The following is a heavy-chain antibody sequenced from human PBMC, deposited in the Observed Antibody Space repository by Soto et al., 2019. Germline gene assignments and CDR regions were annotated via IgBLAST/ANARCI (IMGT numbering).Heavy chain of an antibody. D-gene: IGHD3-16*01. Sequence: QVQLVQSGAEVKKPGSSVRVSCKVSGGTFGSHTFTWVRQAPGQGLEWMGEIIPVFNAAYYAQRFQYRVNITEDRSATTVSLEMSRLTAADTSTYYCAVIESVTYHKNRGTDLDFWGQGTLVIVSS. CDR3: AVIESVTYHKNRGTDLDF. CDR2: IIPVFNAA. J-gene: IGHJ4*02. V-gene: IGHV1-69*06. CDR1: GGTFGSHT.